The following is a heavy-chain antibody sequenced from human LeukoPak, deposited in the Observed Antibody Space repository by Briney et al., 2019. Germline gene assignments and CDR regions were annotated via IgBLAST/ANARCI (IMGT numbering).Heavy chain of an antibody. Sequence: SETLSLTCTASGVSISSYYRSWIRQPPGKGLEWVGYIYYSGSTNYNPSLKSRVTISVDTSQNQFSLKLSSVAAADTAVYYCARGRAWYMDYWGQGTLVTVSS. CDR3: ARGRAWYMDY. D-gene: IGHD6-19*01. V-gene: IGHV4-59*01. CDR1: GVSISSYY. CDR2: IYYSGST. J-gene: IGHJ4*02.